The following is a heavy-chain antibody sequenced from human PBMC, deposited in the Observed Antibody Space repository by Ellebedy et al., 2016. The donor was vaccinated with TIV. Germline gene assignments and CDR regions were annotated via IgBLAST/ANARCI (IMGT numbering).Heavy chain of an antibody. Sequence: GESLKISCAASGFTFKNYAMHWVRQAPGKGLVWVSRIYRDGSGTDYADSVKGRFTFSRDNTRNTLYLQMNSLRVEDTAVYYCVRDGDGYNFDYWGQGALVTVSS. CDR2: IYRDGSGT. D-gene: IGHD5-24*01. J-gene: IGHJ4*02. V-gene: IGHV3-74*01. CDR3: VRDGDGYNFDY. CDR1: GFTFKNYA.